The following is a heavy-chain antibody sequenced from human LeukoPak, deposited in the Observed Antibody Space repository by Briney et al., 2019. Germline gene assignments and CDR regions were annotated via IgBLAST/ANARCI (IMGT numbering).Heavy chain of an antibody. D-gene: IGHD6-6*01. CDR1: GFTFSSYS. CDR2: ISSSSSYI. V-gene: IGHV3-21*01. CDR3: AREVGSSWLRDAFDI. J-gene: IGHJ3*02. Sequence: GGSLRLSCAASGFTFSSYSMNWVRQAPGKGLEWVSSISSSSSYIYYADSVKGRFTISRDNAKNSLYLQMNSLRAEDTAVYYCAREVGSSWLRDAFDIWGQGTMVTVSS.